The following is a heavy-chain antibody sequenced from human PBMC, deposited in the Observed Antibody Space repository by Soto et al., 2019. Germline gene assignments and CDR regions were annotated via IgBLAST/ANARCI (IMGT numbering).Heavy chain of an antibody. CDR1: GYTFTCYG. CDR3: ARGSAAGLPYFDY. V-gene: IGHV1-18*01. D-gene: IGHD6-13*01. J-gene: IGHJ4*02. CDR2: ISAYNGNT. Sequence: ASVKVSCTDSGYTFTCYGIRWVRQAPGQGLEWMGWISAYNGNTNYAQKLQGRVTMTTDTSTSTAYMELRSLRSDDTAVYYCARGSAAGLPYFDYWGQGTLVTVSS.